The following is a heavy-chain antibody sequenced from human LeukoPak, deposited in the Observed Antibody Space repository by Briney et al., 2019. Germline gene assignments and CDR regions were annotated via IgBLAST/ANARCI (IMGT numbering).Heavy chain of an antibody. J-gene: IGHJ4*02. V-gene: IGHV1-24*01. CDR1: GYTLTELS. Sequence: ASVKVSCKVSGYTLTELSMHWVRQAPGKGLEWMGGFDPEDGETIYAQKFQGRVTMTEDTSTDTAYMELSSLRSEDTAVYYCATNIEGGSPLRGFDYWGQGTLVTVSS. D-gene: IGHD1-26*01. CDR3: ATNIEGGSPLRGFDY. CDR2: FDPEDGET.